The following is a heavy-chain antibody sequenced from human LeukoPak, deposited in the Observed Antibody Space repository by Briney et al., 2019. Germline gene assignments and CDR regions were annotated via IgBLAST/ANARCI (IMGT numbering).Heavy chain of an antibody. CDR3: AKGPITFGGVIVNDY. Sequence: GGSLRLSCAASGFTVNSNYMSWVRQAPGKGLEWVSAISGSGGSTYYADSVKGRFTISRDNSKNTLYLQMNSLRAEDTAVYYCAKGPITFGGVIVNDYWGQGTLVTVSS. CDR2: ISGSGGST. CDR1: GFTVNSNY. D-gene: IGHD3-16*02. V-gene: IGHV3-23*01. J-gene: IGHJ4*02.